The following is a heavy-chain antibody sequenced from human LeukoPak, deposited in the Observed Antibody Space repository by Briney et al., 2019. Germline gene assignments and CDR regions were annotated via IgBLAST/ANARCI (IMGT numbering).Heavy chain of an antibody. V-gene: IGHV5-51*01. Sequence: GESLKISCKGSGYSFTSYWIGWVRPMPGKGLEWMGIIYPGDSDTRYSPSFQGQVTISADKSISTAYLQWSSLKASDTAMYYCARPIVAVAGTHDAFDIWGQGTMVTVSS. CDR3: ARPIVAVAGTHDAFDI. J-gene: IGHJ3*02. CDR1: GYSFTSYW. D-gene: IGHD6-19*01. CDR2: IYPGDSDT.